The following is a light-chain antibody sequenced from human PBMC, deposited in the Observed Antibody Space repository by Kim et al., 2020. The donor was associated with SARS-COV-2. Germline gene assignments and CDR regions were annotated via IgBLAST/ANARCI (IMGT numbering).Light chain of an antibody. CDR2: GAS. CDR1: QTVNSMY. Sequence: IVLTQSPGTLSLSPGERATLSCRASQTVNSMYLAWYQQKPGQAPRLLIYGASNRATGIPDRFSGSGSGTEFTLIISSLQSEDSALYYCQQYSNWPPLTFGGGTKVDIK. V-gene: IGKV3-20*01. CDR3: QQYSNWPPLT. J-gene: IGKJ4*01.